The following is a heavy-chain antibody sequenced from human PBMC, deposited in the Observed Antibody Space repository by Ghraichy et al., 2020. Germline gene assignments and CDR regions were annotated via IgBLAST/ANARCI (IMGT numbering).Heavy chain of an antibody. CDR1: GYSLSNYY. D-gene: IGHD3-22*01. Sequence: SETLSLTCTVSGYSLSNYYWSWIRQAPGKGLEWIGSIYHNGRTKYNPSLKSRVTMSVDTSKNQFSLSLTSVTAADTAVFYCARDQEWRASSAGFAPWGQGTLVSVSP. V-gene: IGHV4-59*01. CDR3: ARDQEWRASSAGFAP. J-gene: IGHJ5*02. CDR2: IYHNGRT.